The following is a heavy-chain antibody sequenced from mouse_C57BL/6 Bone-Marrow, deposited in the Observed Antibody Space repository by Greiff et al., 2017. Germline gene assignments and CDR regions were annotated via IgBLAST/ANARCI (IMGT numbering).Heavy chain of an antibody. D-gene: IGHD2-4*01. CDR2: IDPRSGNT. V-gene: IGHV1-81*01. CDR3: ARGKDDYDWFAY. J-gene: IGHJ3*01. CDR1: GYTFTSYG. Sequence: VQLQQSGAELARPGASVKLSCKASGYTFTSYGISWVKQRTGQGLEWIGEIDPRSGNTYYNEKFKGKATLTADKSSSTAYMELRSLTSEDSAVYFYARGKDDYDWFAYWGQGTLVTVSS.